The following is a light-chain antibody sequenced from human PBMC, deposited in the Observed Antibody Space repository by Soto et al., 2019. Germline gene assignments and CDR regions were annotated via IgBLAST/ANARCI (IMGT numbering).Light chain of an antibody. V-gene: IGKV3-11*01. J-gene: IGKJ4*01. Sequence: IVLTQSAATLSLSPGERATLSCRASQSVSRHLAWYQQKPGQAPRLLIYDASNRATGIPARFSGSGSGTDFTLTIGSLEPEDFAVYYCQQRGNWPRITFGGGTKVDIK. CDR1: QSVSRH. CDR2: DAS. CDR3: QQRGNWPRIT.